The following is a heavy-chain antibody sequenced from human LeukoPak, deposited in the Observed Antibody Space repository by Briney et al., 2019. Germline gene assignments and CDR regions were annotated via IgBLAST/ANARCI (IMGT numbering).Heavy chain of an antibody. Sequence: ASVKVSCKXSGYTFTSYDINWVRQSTGQGLEWMGWMNPNSGNTGYSQKFQGGVTITRNTSISTAYMELSSLRSEDTAVYYCARGHYYYYMDVWGKGTTVTVSS. CDR2: MNPNSGNT. CDR1: GYTFTSYD. CDR3: ARGHYYYYMDV. V-gene: IGHV1-8*03. J-gene: IGHJ6*03.